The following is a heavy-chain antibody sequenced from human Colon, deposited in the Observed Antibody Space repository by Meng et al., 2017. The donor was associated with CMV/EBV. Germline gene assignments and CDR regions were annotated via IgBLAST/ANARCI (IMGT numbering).Heavy chain of an antibody. V-gene: IGHV3-7*03. CDR1: GFTFSNFW. Sequence: GGSLRLSCAASGFTFSNFWMNWVRQAPGKGLEWVANIKHDGSAMYYVDSVKGRFTISRDNAKNSLYLQMNSLRVEDTAMYYCARVSSAGLALDVWGQGTMVTVSS. CDR2: IKHDGSAM. J-gene: IGHJ3*01. D-gene: IGHD3-22*01. CDR3: ARVSSAGLALDV.